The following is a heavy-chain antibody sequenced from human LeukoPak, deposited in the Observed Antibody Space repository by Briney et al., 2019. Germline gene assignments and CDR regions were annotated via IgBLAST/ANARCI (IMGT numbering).Heavy chain of an antibody. J-gene: IGHJ5*02. CDR3: ARVAYYGSGSYYLSFDP. V-gene: IGHV1-2*02. Sequence: ASVKVSCKASGYTFTGYYMHLVRQAAGQGLEWMGWINPNSGGTNYAQKFQGRVTMTRDTSISTAYMELSRLRSDDTAVYYCARVAYYGSGSYYLSFDPWGQGTLVTVSS. CDR1: GYTFTGYY. D-gene: IGHD3-10*01. CDR2: INPNSGGT.